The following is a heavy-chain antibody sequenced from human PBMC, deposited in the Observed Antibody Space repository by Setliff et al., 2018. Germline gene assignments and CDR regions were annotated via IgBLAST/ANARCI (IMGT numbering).Heavy chain of an antibody. J-gene: IGHJ4*02. CDR3: ARIGYNGWNFDY. D-gene: IGHD1-26*01. CDR1: GFRFSDLS. Sequence: GGSLRPSCAASGFRFSDLSXXXVRQVPGKGLEWLSKTSGDGNTVYYADSVRGRFTISRDNAKNSLYLQMNSLRAEDTAVYYCARIGYNGWNFDYWGQGTLVTVSS. CDR2: TSGDGNTV. V-gene: IGHV3-11*04.